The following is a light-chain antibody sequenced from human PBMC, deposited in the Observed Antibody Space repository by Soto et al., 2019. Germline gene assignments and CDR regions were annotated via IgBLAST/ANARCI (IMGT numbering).Light chain of an antibody. J-gene: IGLJ2*01. CDR2: EVS. Sequence: QSVLTQPASVSGSPGQSIAISCTGTSSDVGAYNYVSWYQRHPGKAPKLMIYEVSNRPSGVSNRFSGSKSGNTASLTISGLQTEYEADYYCSSYTTSATLLFGGGTKLTVL. CDR3: SSYTTSATLL. CDR1: SSDVGAYNY. V-gene: IGLV2-14*01.